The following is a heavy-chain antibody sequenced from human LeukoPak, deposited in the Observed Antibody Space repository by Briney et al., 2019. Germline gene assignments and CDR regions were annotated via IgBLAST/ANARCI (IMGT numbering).Heavy chain of an antibody. Sequence: GGSLRLTCAASGITVSSNYMSWVRQAPGKGLEWVSVIYSGGSTYYADSVKGRFTISRDNAKNSLYLQMNSLRAEDTAVYYCARDFLQWPHAFDIWGQGTMVTVSS. V-gene: IGHV3-66*01. D-gene: IGHD6-19*01. CDR2: IYSGGST. J-gene: IGHJ3*02. CDR1: GITVSSNY. CDR3: ARDFLQWPHAFDI.